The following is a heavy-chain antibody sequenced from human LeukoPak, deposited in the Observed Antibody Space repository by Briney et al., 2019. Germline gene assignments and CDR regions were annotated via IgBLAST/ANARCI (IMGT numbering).Heavy chain of an antibody. Sequence: SETLSLTCTVSGGSISSCYWSWIRQPPGKGLEWIGYIYYSGSTNYNPSLKSRVTISVDTSKNQFSLKLSSVTAADTAVYYCARGVRGIQLWLRRNWFDPWGQGTLVTVSS. CDR2: IYYSGST. V-gene: IGHV4-59*01. CDR1: GGSISSCY. D-gene: IGHD5-18*01. CDR3: ARGVRGIQLWLRRNWFDP. J-gene: IGHJ5*02.